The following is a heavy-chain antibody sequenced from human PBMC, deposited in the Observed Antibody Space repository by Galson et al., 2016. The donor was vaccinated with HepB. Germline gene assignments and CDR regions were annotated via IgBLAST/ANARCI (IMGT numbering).Heavy chain of an antibody. J-gene: IGHJ4*02. CDR3: ARDGTIFGVVTTTPPDY. D-gene: IGHD3-3*01. V-gene: IGHV1-46*01. CDR1: GYSFVSYH. CDR2: INPSSGST. Sequence: SVKVSCKASGYSFVSYHIHWVRQAPEQGLEWMGIINPSSGSTTYAQQFKGRVAMSRDTSTSTVYMELSSLRSEDAAVYYCARDGTIFGVVTTTPPDYWGQGTLVTVSS.